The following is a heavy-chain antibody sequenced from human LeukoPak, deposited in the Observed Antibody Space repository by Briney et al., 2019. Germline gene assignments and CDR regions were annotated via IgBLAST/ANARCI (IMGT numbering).Heavy chain of an antibody. CDR2: INPSGGST. V-gene: IGHV1-46*01. Sequence: ASVKVSCKASGYTFTSYYMHWVRQAPGQGLEWMGIINPSGGSTSYAQKFQGRVTMTRDTSTSTVYMELGSLRSEDTAVYYWATGPYYYDSRGYWGGVFDIWGQGTMVTVSS. J-gene: IGHJ3*02. CDR1: GYTFTSYY. D-gene: IGHD3-22*01. CDR3: ATGPYYYDSRGYWGGVFDI.